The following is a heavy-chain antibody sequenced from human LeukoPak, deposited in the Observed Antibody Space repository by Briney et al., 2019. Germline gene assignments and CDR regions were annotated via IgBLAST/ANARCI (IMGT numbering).Heavy chain of an antibody. V-gene: IGHV1-69*01. Sequence: SVKVSCKASGGTFISYAISWVRQAPGQGLEWMGGIIPIFGTANYAQKFQGRVTITADESTSTAYMELSSLRSDDTAVYYCARETKYDFWSGYYQNWFDPWGQGTLVTVSS. J-gene: IGHJ5*02. CDR3: ARETKYDFWSGYYQNWFDP. D-gene: IGHD3-3*01. CDR1: GGTFISYA. CDR2: IIPIFGTA.